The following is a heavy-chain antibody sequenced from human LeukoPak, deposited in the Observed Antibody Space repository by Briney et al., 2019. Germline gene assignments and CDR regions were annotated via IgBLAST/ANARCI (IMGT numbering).Heavy chain of an antibody. Sequence: GASLKVSSKASGYTFTSYAINWGRQATGPGLEWMGWMNPNSGNTGYAQKFQGRVTMTRNTSISTAYTELCSLRSEDTAVYYCARSPGDYGGQGTLVTVSS. V-gene: IGHV1-8*01. J-gene: IGHJ4*02. CDR3: ARSPGDY. CDR2: MNPNSGNT. CDR1: GYTFTSYA.